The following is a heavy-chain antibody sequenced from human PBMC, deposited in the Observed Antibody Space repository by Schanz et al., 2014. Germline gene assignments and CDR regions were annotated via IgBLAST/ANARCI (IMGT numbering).Heavy chain of an antibody. Sequence: VQLVESGGGVVRPGGSLRLSCAASGFTFSSYWMSWVRQAPGKGLEWVANIKQDGSEKYYVDSVQGRFTISRDNAKNSLYLQMNSLRAEDTAVYYCARDGYNAYDLKRGDYWGQGTQVAVSS. J-gene: IGHJ4*02. V-gene: IGHV3-7*01. CDR2: IKQDGSEK. CDR3: ARDGYNAYDLKRGDY. D-gene: IGHD5-12*01. CDR1: GFTFSSYW.